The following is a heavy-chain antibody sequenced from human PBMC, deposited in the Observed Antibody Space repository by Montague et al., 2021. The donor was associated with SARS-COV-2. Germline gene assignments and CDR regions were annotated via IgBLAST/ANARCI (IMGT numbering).Heavy chain of an antibody. D-gene: IGHD5-18*01. Sequence: SLRLSCAASGFTFDGYAMHWVRQAPGKGLEWVSGISWDSGSIGYADSVKGRFTISRDNAKNSLYLQMNSLRAEDTALYYCAKLGSYKDYWGQGTLVTVSS. CDR3: AKLGSYKDY. J-gene: IGHJ4*02. CDR1: GFTFDGYA. V-gene: IGHV3-9*01. CDR2: ISWDSGSI.